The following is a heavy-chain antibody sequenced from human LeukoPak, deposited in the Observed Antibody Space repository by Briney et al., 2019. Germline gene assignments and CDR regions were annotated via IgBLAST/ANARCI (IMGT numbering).Heavy chain of an antibody. CDR2: IYYSGST. Sequence: SETLSLTCTVYGGSISSYYWSWIRQPPGKGMEWIGYIYYSGSTNYNPSLKSRVTISVDTSKNQFSLKLSSVTAADTAVYYCARDNPWGYWDYWGQGTLVTVSS. V-gene: IGHV4-59*01. CDR1: GGSISSYY. D-gene: IGHD2-21*01. J-gene: IGHJ4*02. CDR3: ARDNPWGYWDY.